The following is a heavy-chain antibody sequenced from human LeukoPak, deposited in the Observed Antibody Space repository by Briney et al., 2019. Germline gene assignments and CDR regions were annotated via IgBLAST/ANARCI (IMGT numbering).Heavy chain of an antibody. J-gene: IGHJ4*02. Sequence: GVSLRLSCAASGFTFSSYSMNWVRQVPGKGLEWVSHITASGTAMFYADSVKGRFTISRDNAKNSLYLQMNSLRDEDTAVYYCASSGSYRFDYWGQGTLVTVSS. CDR1: GFTFSSYS. CDR3: ASSGSYRFDY. D-gene: IGHD1-26*01. CDR2: ITASGTAM. V-gene: IGHV3-48*02.